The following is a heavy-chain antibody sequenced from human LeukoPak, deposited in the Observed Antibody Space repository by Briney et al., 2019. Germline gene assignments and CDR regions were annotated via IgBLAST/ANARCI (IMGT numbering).Heavy chain of an antibody. CDR3: ASGTDILTGFRMGWFDP. V-gene: IGHV1-2*02. Sequence: ASVKVSCKASGYTFTGYYMHWVRQAPGQGLEWMGWINPNSGGTNYAQKFQGRVTMTRDTSISTAYMELSRLRSDDTAVYYCASGTDILTGFRMGWFDPWGQGTLVTVSS. J-gene: IGHJ5*02. D-gene: IGHD3-9*01. CDR1: GYTFTGYY. CDR2: INPNSGGT.